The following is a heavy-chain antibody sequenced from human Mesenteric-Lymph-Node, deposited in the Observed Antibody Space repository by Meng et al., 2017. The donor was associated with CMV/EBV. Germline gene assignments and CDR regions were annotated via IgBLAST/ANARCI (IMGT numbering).Heavy chain of an antibody. CDR3: AVPAAAGLSYYFGMDV. CDR2: IHSGANT. CDR1: GFTVSSNY. J-gene: IGHJ6*02. V-gene: IGHV3-53*01. Sequence: GESLKISCAASGFTVSSNYMSWVRQAPGKGLEWVSVIHSGANTYYADSVKGRFTISRDISKNTLNLQMNSLRPEDTAVYYCAVPAAAGLSYYFGMDVWGQGTTVTVSS. D-gene: IGHD2-2*01.